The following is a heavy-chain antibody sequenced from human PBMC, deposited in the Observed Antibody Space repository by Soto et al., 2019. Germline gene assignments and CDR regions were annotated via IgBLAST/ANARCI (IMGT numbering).Heavy chain of an antibody. Sequence: SETLSLTCTVSGGSISSSSYYWGWIRQPPGKGLEWIGSIYYSGSTYYNPSLKSRVTISVDTSKNQFSLKLSSVTAADTAVYYCAASIAARRGIIDYWGQGTLVTVSS. CDR1: GGSISSSSYY. J-gene: IGHJ4*02. CDR2: IYYSGST. CDR3: AASIAARRGIIDY. V-gene: IGHV4-39*01. D-gene: IGHD6-6*01.